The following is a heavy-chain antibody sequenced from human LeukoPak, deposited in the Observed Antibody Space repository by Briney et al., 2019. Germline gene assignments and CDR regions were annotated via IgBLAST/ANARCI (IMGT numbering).Heavy chain of an antibody. CDR3: ARQVEYQLLSVSDYYYYYMDV. Sequence: GGSLRLSCKGSGYSFTSYWIGWVRQMPGKGLEWMGIIHPGDSDTRYSPSFQGQVTISADKSISTAYLQWSSLKASDTAMYYCARQVEYQLLSVSDYYYYYMDVWGKGTTVTVSS. J-gene: IGHJ6*03. D-gene: IGHD2-2*01. CDR2: IHPGDSDT. V-gene: IGHV5-51*01. CDR1: GYSFTSYW.